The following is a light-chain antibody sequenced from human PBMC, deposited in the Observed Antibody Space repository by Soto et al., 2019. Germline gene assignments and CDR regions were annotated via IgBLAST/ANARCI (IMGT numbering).Light chain of an antibody. CDR1: SSDVGGYNY. V-gene: IGLV2-14*01. CDR3: SSYTSRSTRV. Sequence: QSALTQPASVSGSPGQSITISCTGTSSDVGGYNYVSWYQQHPGKAPKLMIYEVSNRPSGVSNRFSGSKSGNTASLTISGLQAEDEADYYCSSYTSRSTRVFGTGTKFTVL. CDR2: EVS. J-gene: IGLJ1*01.